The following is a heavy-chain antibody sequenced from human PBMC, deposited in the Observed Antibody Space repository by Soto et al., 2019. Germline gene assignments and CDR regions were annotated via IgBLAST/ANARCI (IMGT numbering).Heavy chain of an antibody. CDR2: INHSGST. Sequence: SETLALTCAVYGGSFSGYYWSWIRQPPGKGLEWIGEINHSGSTNYNPSLKSRVTISVDTSKNQFSLKLSSVTAADTAVYYCAGGEVVVFVGGVAAWTVVFDRGGKGKRVT. CDR1: GGSFSGYY. V-gene: IGHV4-34*01. J-gene: IGHJ3*01. D-gene: IGHD2-15*01. CDR3: AGGEVVVFVGGVAAWTVVFDR.